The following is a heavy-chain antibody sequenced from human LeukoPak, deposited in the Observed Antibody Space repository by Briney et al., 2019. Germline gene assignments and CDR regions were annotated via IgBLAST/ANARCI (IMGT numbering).Heavy chain of an antibody. Sequence: ASVKVSRKASGYTFTSYYMHWVRQAPGQGLEWMGIINPSGGSTSYAQKFQGRVTMTRDTSTSTVYMELSSLRSEDTAVYYCARSWGYSYGSNWSDPWGQGTLVTVSS. D-gene: IGHD5-18*01. V-gene: IGHV1-46*01. CDR1: GYTFTSYY. J-gene: IGHJ5*02. CDR2: INPSGGST. CDR3: ARSWGYSYGSNWSDP.